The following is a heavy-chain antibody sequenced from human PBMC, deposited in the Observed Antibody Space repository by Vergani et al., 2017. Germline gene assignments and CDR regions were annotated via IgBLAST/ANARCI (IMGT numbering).Heavy chain of an antibody. CDR3: AKGKGMTTAYNWFDP. CDR1: GFRFSNYD. D-gene: IGHD4-17*01. CDR2: ISTSGGST. J-gene: IGHJ5*02. V-gene: IGHV3-23*01. Sequence: EVQLLESGGGLVQPGGSLRLSCAASGFRFSNYDMSWVRQAPGKGLEWVSAISTSGGSTYYADAVRGRFTISRDNAKNTLYLQMKSLRVEDTAIYYCAKGKGMTTAYNWFDPWGQGTLVTVSS.